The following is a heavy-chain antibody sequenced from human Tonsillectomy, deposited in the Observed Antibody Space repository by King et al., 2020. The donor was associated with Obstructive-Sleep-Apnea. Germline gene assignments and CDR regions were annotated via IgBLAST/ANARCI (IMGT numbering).Heavy chain of an antibody. CDR2: IYYSGST. D-gene: IGHD1-14*01. CDR3: ARGGIPSGWFDH. V-gene: IGHV4-59*01. Sequence: VQLQESGPGLVKPSETLSLTCTVSGGSISSYYWSWIRQPPGKGLEWIGYIYYSGSTNYNPSLKSRATISVDTSKNQFSLKMTSVSAADTAVYYCARGGIPSGWFDHWGQGTLVTVSS. CDR1: GGSISSYY. J-gene: IGHJ5*02.